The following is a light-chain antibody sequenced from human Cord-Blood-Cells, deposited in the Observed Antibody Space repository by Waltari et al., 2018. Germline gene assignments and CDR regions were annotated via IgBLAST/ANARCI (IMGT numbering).Light chain of an antibody. Sequence: EIVLTQSPGTLSLSPGERATLSCRASQSVSSSYLAWYQQKPGQAPRLLIYGATSRATGIPDRFSGSGSGTDFTLTISSLQPEDFATYYCQQLNSYPITFGQGTRL. J-gene: IGKJ5*01. CDR2: GAT. V-gene: IGKV3-20*01. CDR3: QQLNSYPIT. CDR1: QSVSSSY.